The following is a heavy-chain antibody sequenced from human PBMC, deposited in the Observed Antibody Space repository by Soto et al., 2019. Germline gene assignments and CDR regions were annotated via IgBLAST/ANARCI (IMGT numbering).Heavy chain of an antibody. CDR3: ARVKSAGRSGTHS. CDR1: GYSIGLGYY. J-gene: IGHJ5*01. Sequence: SEPLSLTCAGSGYSIGLGYYWGWIRQPPGKGLEWIGSIYHSGNTYYNPSLKSRVSISLDTSKNHFSLELTSVTAADTAVYYVARVKSAGRSGTHSCG. D-gene: IGHD6-25*01. V-gene: IGHV4-38-2*01. CDR2: IYHSGNT.